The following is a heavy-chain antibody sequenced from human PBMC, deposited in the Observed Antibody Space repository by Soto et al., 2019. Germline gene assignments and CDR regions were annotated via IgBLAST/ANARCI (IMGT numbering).Heavy chain of an antibody. Sequence: ASVKVSCKASGYTFTSYGISWVRQAPGQGLEWMGWISAYNGNTNYAQKLQGRVTMTTDTSTSTAYMELRSLRSDDTAVYYCARDTRYYDSSGLGYWGQGTLVTVSS. J-gene: IGHJ4*02. D-gene: IGHD3-22*01. CDR1: GYTFTSYG. V-gene: IGHV1-18*01. CDR3: ARDTRYYDSSGLGY. CDR2: ISAYNGNT.